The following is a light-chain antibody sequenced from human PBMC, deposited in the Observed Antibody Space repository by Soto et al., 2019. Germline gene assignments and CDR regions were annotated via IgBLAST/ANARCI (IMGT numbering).Light chain of an antibody. V-gene: IGKV1-9*01. Sequence: DIQLTQSPSFLSAFVGDRVTFTCRASRNMGNYLAWYQQKLGKAPKLLIYPASTLHIGVPSRFSGSGSGTEFTLTISSLQSEDFATYYCQQVNSYPPTFGQGTRLDI. CDR3: QQVNSYPPT. CDR1: RNMGNY. CDR2: PAS. J-gene: IGKJ5*01.